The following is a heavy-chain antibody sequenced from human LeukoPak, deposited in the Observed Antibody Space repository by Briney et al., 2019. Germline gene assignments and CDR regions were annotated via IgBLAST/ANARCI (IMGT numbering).Heavy chain of an antibody. J-gene: IGHJ4*02. CDR3: AKDLAYCGGDCYSPLDY. CDR1: GFKFHNYA. D-gene: IGHD2-21*02. V-gene: IGHV3-9*01. CDR2: ISWNNESL. Sequence: PGGSLRLSCAASGFKFHNYALHWVRQAPGKGLEWVSGISWNNESLDYADSVKGRFIISRDNAKNTLYLQMNSLRAEDTAVYYCAKDLAYCGGDCYSPLDYWGQGTLVTVSS.